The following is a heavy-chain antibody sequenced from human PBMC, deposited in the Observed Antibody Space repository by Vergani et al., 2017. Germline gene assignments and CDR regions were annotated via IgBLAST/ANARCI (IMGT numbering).Heavy chain of an antibody. CDR3: ARDGDVDIVATINYYYGMDG. D-gene: IGHD5-12*01. CDR1: GFTFSSYW. J-gene: IGHJ6*02. CDR2: IKHDGGQK. V-gene: IGHV3-7*01. Sequence: EVQLVESGGGFVQPGGSLTLSCAASGFTFSSYWMSWVRQAPGKGLEWVANIKHDGGQKYYVDSVKGRFTISRDNAKNSLYLQMNSLRAEDTAVYYCARDGDVDIVATINYYYGMDGWGQGTTVTVSS.